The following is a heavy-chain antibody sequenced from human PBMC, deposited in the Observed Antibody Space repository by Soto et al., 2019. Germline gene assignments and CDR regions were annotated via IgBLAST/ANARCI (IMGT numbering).Heavy chain of an antibody. CDR1: GFTFSSYG. J-gene: IGHJ6*02. CDR3: AKDGSRFRGYSGYDPLHYYYYGMDV. CDR2: ISYDGSNK. V-gene: IGHV3-30*18. D-gene: IGHD5-12*01. Sequence: GGSLRLSCAASGFTFSSYGMHWVRQAPGKGLEWVAVISYDGSNKYYADSVKGRFTISRDNSKNTLYLQMNSLRAEDTAVYYCAKDGSRFRGYSGYDPLHYYYYGMDVWGQGTTVTVSS.